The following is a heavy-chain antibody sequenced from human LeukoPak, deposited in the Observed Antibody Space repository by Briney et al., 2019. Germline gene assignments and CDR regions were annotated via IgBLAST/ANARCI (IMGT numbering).Heavy chain of an antibody. Sequence: GESLQISCGASGYSFTSYWIGWVRQLPGKGLEWMGIVWPDDSDTRYSSSFRGQVIISVDRSTSTAYLQWSSLKASDTAVYSCARLIGKSETGAPGYFHSRGEGTLVGDSS. CDR3: ARLIGKSETGAPGYFHS. D-gene: IGHD2/OR15-2a*01. CDR1: GYSFTSYW. V-gene: IGHV5-51*01. CDR2: VWPDDSDT. J-gene: IGHJ4*02.